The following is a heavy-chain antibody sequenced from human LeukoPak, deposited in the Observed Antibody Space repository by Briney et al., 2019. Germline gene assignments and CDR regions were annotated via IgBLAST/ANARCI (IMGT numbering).Heavy chain of an antibody. CDR3: AREVRVGAKAFDY. CDR1: GGSVSSGSYY. J-gene: IGHJ4*02. Sequence: TSETLSLTCTVSGGSVSSGSYYWSWIRQHPGKGLEWIGYIYYSGSTNYNPSLKSRVTISVDTSKNQFSLKLSSVTAADTAVYYCAREVRVGAKAFDYWGQGTLVTVSS. D-gene: IGHD1-26*01. CDR2: IYYSGST. V-gene: IGHV4-61*01.